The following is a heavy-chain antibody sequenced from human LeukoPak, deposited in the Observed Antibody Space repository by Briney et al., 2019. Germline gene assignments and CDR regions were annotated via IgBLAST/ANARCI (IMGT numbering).Heavy chain of an antibody. CDR2: INPNGDGT. Sequence: ASVKVSCKAYGYTFTGYYIHWVRQAPGQGLEWMGWINPNGDGTNYAQKFQGRVTMTRDTSISTAYMELSRLRSDDTAVYYCARWTTVSGMDVWGQGTTVTVSS. CDR1: GYTFTGYY. V-gene: IGHV1-2*02. J-gene: IGHJ6*02. D-gene: IGHD4-11*01. CDR3: ARWTTVSGMDV.